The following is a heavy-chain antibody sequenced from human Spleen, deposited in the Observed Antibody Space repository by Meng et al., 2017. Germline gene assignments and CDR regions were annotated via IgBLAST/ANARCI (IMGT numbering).Heavy chain of an antibody. CDR2: INHSGGT. D-gene: IGHD4-11*01. V-gene: IGHV4-34*01. CDR3: ARGPTTMAHDFDY. CDR1: GGSFSDYY. Sequence: QVQLQQWGAGVMKPSGSLSLACVVSGGSFSDYYWSWIRQPPGKGLEWIGEINHSGGTNYNPYIESRATISVDTSQNNLSLKLSSVTAADAAVYYCARGPTTMAHDFDYWGQGTLVTVSS. J-gene: IGHJ4*02.